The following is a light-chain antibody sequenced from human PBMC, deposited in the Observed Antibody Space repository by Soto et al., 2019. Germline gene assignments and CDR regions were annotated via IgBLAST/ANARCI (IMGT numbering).Light chain of an antibody. CDR2: DAS. V-gene: IGKV3-20*01. CDR1: QSVSSY. J-gene: IGKJ1*01. CDR3: QQYGSSPPTT. Sequence: EIVLTQSPATLSLSPGERATLSCRASQSVSSYLAWYQQKPGQAPRLLIYDASNRATGIPDRFSGSGSGTDFTLTISRLEPEDFAVYYCQQYGSSPPTTFGQGTKVDIK.